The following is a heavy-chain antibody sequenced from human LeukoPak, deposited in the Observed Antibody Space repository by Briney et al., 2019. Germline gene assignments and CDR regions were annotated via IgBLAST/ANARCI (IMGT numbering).Heavy chain of an antibody. CDR1: GFTVSSNY. CDR3: ARALGIYWYFDL. CDR2: IYSGGST. J-gene: IGHJ2*01. Sequence: GGSLRLSCAASGFTVSSNYMSWVRQAPGKGLEWVSVIYSGGSTYYADSVKGRFTISRENAKNSLYLQMNSLRAGDTAVYYCARALGIYWYFDLWGRGTLVTVSS. D-gene: IGHD1-26*01. V-gene: IGHV3-53*01.